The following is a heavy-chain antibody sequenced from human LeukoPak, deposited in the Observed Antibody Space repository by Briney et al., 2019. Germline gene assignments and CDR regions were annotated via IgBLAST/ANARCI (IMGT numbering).Heavy chain of an antibody. D-gene: IGHD6-13*01. CDR2: ISAYNGNT. V-gene: IGHV1-18*01. J-gene: IGHJ3*02. CDR3: ARCSAAAGTTDAFDI. CDR1: GYTFSIYG. Sequence: ASVTVSCTASGYTFSIYGISWVRQAPGQGLEWMGRISAYNGNTNYAQKLQGRVTMTTDTSTSTAYMELRSLRSDDTAMYYCARCSAAAGTTDAFDIWGQGTMVTVSS.